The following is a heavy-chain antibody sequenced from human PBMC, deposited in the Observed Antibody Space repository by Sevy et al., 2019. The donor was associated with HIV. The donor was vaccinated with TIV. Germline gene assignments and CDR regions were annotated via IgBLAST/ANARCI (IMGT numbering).Heavy chain of an antibody. CDR3: AREPSLRRYNYDSGIDY. V-gene: IGHV3-30-3*01. D-gene: IGHD3-22*01. Sequence: GGSLRLSCAASGFTFTSYAVHWVRQAPGKGLEWVAVISDDGSNKYYVDSVKGRFTISRDNFKNTQYLQMNSLRAEDTAVYYCAREPSLRRYNYDSGIDYWGQGTLVTVSS. CDR2: ISDDGSNK. J-gene: IGHJ4*02. CDR1: GFTFTSYA.